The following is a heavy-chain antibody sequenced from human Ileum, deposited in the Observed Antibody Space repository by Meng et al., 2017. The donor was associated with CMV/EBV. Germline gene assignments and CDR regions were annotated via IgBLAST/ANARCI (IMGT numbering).Heavy chain of an antibody. V-gene: IGHV1-69*05. Sequence: VACKGSGSNFSRFANSWVRQGPGPGLEWVGGIIPIFGTANYAQKFQGRVTITTDESTSTAYMELSSLRSEDTAVYYCARDLGGAFDYWGQGTLVTVSS. CDR2: IIPIFGTA. CDR3: ARDLGGAFDY. CDR1: GSNFSRFA. J-gene: IGHJ4*02.